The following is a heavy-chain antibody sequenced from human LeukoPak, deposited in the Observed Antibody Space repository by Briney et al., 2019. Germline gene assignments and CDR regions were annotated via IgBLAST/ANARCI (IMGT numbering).Heavy chain of an antibody. Sequence: GGSLRLSCAASGFTFSSYAMSWVRQAPGKGLERVSGISGSGGSTYYADSVKGRFTVSRDNSKNTLYLHMNSLRAEDSAVYYCAKELYYDSSGDYYVGRVFDYWGQGRLVTVSS. J-gene: IGHJ4*02. V-gene: IGHV3-23*01. D-gene: IGHD3-22*01. CDR1: GFTFSSYA. CDR3: AKELYYDSSGDYYVGRVFDY. CDR2: ISGSGGST.